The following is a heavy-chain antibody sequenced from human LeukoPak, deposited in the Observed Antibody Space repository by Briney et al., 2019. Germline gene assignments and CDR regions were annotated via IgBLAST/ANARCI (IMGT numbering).Heavy chain of an antibody. CDR3: ARHGRYFLGFDS. Sequence: SETLSLTCTVSGGSISTYYWSWIRQPPGKGLEWVGYIHHSGSTSYNPSLKSQISISVDTSKNLFSLRLNSVTAADTAVYYCARHGRYFLGFDSWGQGILVTVSS. CDR1: GGSISTYY. J-gene: IGHJ4*02. D-gene: IGHD3-9*01. V-gene: IGHV4-59*08. CDR2: IHHSGST.